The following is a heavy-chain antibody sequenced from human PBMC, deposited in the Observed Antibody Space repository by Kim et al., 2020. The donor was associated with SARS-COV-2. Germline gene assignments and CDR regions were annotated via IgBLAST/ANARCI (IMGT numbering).Heavy chain of an antibody. CDR3: TRRIFDAFDI. CDR1: GLNFSDHY. D-gene: IGHD1-20*01. CDR2: SRDRANSYST. J-gene: IGHJ3*02. V-gene: IGHV3-72*01. Sequence: GGSLRFSCGASGLNFSDHYMDWVRQAPGKGLEWVGRSRDRANSYSTEYAASVRGRFAISRDHSQNSVHLQMQDLKVEDTAIYYCTRRIFDAFDIWGQGAMVTVSS.